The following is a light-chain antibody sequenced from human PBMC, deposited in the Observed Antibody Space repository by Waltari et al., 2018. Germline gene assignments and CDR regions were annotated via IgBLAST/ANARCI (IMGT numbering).Light chain of an antibody. CDR1: RSDVASSHH. V-gene: IGLV2-23*02. Sequence: GPSLTISCTGTRSDVASSHHLTWYQQYPGKVPKLLIYDVTKRPSGVSNRFSGFKSGNTASLTISGLQAEDEADYYCCSYAGSSRGVFGTGTKVTV. CDR3: CSYAGSSRGV. J-gene: IGLJ1*01. CDR2: DVT.